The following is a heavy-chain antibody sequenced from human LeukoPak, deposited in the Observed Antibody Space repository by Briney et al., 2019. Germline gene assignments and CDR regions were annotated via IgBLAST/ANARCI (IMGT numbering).Heavy chain of an antibody. J-gene: IGHJ4*02. D-gene: IGHD2-15*01. Sequence: GGSLRLSCAASGFTFSKHWMSWVRQAPGKGLEWVANIKQDGSEKYYVDSVKGRFTISRDNAKNSLYLQMNSLRAEDTAVYYCAKVRYCSGVNCYPDDNWGQGTLVTVSS. CDR3: AKVRYCSGVNCYPDDN. V-gene: IGHV3-7*01. CDR1: GFTFSKHW. CDR2: IKQDGSEK.